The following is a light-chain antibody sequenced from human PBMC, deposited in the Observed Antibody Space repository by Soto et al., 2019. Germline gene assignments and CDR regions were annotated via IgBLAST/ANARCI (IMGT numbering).Light chain of an antibody. Sequence: DIVMTQSPLSLPVTPGEPASISCRSSQSLLHSNGYNYLDWYLQKPGQSPQLLIYLGSNRASGVPDRFSGSGSGTAFTLKISRVEAEDVGVYYCMQALQTPWTYGQGTKVEI. CDR3: MQALQTPWT. J-gene: IGKJ1*01. V-gene: IGKV2-28*01. CDR2: LGS. CDR1: QSLLHSNGYNY.